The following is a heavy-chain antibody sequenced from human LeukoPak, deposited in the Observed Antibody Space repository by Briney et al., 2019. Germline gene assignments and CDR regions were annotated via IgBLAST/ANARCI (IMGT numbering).Heavy chain of an antibody. V-gene: IGHV3-23*01. CDR2: ISGSGGSK. Sequence: GGSLRLSCAASGFTFSSYAMSWVRPAPGKGMEWVSGISGSGGSKYYADSVKGRFTISRDNSKNTLYLQMNSLRAEDTAVYYCAKDLSYNYGATKDYWGQGTLVTVSS. D-gene: IGHD1-1*01. J-gene: IGHJ4*02. CDR3: AKDLSYNYGATKDY. CDR1: GFTFSSYA.